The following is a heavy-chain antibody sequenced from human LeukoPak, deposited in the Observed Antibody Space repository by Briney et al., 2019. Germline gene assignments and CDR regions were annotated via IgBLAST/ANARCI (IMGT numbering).Heavy chain of an antibody. CDR2: ISYDGSNK. V-gene: IGHV3-30-3*01. D-gene: IGHD6-19*01. J-gene: IGHJ1*01. CDR3: ASPLYSSGWYPLGEYFQH. Sequence: GRSLGLSCAASGFTFSSYAMHWVRQAPGKGLEWVAVISYDGSNKYYADSVKGRFTISRDNSKNTLYLQMNSLRAEDTAVYYCASPLYSSGWYPLGEYFQHWGQGTLVTVSS. CDR1: GFTFSSYA.